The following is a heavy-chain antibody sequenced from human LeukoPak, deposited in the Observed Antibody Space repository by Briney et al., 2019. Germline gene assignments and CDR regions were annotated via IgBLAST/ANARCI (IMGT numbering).Heavy chain of an antibody. J-gene: IGHJ4*02. Sequence: SGGSLRLSCAASGFTFSSYGMHWVRQAPGKGLEWVAVISYDGSNKYYADSVKGRFTISRDNSKNTLYLQMNSLRAEDTAVYYCAKEAEDGGNSDRYYFDYWGQGTLVTVSS. V-gene: IGHV3-30*18. D-gene: IGHD4-23*01. CDR2: ISYDGSNK. CDR1: GFTFSSYG. CDR3: AKEAEDGGNSDRYYFDY.